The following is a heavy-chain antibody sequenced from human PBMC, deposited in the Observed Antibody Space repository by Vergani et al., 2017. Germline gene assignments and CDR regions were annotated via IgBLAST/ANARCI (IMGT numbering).Heavy chain of an antibody. CDR1: GGSISSYY. V-gene: IGHV4-59*01. J-gene: IGHJ6*02. Sequence: QVQLQESGPGLVKPSETLSLTCTVSGGSISSYYWSWIRQPPGKGLEWIGYIYYSGSTNYNPSLKSRVTISGDTSKNQFSLKLSSVTAADTAVYYCAASGPYYYYGMDVWGQGTTVTVSS. D-gene: IGHD2-15*01. CDR3: AASGPYYYYGMDV. CDR2: IYYSGST.